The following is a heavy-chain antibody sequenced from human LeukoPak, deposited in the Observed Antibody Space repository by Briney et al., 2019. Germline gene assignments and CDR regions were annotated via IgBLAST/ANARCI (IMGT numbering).Heavy chain of an antibody. CDR2: INHSGST. CDR3: ARERTKRTIFSIVVVITRNDAFDI. D-gene: IGHD3-22*01. Sequence: PSETLSLTCAVYGGSFSGYYWSWIRQPPGKGLEWIGEINHSGSTNYNPSLKSRVTISVDTSKNQFSLKLSSVTAADTAVYHCARERTKRTIFSIVVVITRNDAFDIWGQGTMVTVSS. CDR1: GGSFSGYY. V-gene: IGHV4-34*01. J-gene: IGHJ3*02.